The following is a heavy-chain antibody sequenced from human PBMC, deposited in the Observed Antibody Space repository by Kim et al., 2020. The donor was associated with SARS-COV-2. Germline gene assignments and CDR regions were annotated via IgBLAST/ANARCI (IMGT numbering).Heavy chain of an antibody. V-gene: IGHV3-74*01. CDR1: GFTFSSYW. CDR3: ARDINWNYINYYYGMDV. Sequence: GGSLRLSCAASGFTFSSYWMHWVRQAPGKGLVWVSRINSDGSSTSYADSVKGRFTISRDNAKNTLYLQMNSLRAEDTAVYYCARDINWNYINYYYGMDVWGQGTTVTVSS. CDR2: INSDGSST. J-gene: IGHJ6*02. D-gene: IGHD1-7*01.